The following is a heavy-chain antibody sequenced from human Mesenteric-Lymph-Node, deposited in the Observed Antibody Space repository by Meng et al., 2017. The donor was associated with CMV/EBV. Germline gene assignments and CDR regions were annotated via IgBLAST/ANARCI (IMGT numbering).Heavy chain of an antibody. Sequence: SETLSLTCSVSGGSISSSSYYWGWIRQPPGKGLEWIGSIYYSGSTYYNPSLKSRVTISVDTSKNQFSLKLSSVTAADTAVYYCARGGYCSSTSCYLAFQHWGQGTLVTVSS. J-gene: IGHJ1*01. CDR3: ARGGYCSSTSCYLAFQH. CDR1: GGSISSSSYY. CDR2: IYYSGST. D-gene: IGHD2-2*01. V-gene: IGHV4-39*01.